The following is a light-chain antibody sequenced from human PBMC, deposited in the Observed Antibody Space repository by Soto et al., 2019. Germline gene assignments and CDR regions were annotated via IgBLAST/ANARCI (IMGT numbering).Light chain of an antibody. CDR3: SSYTGSNTMV. CDR2: DVS. CDR1: SSDVGSYNY. J-gene: IGLJ2*01. V-gene: IGLV2-14*01. Sequence: QSALTQPASVSGSPGQSITISCTGTSSDVGSYNYVSWYQQHPGKAPKVLIYDVSNRPSGVSDRFSGSKSGNTASLTISGLQAEDEAAYYCSSYTGSNTMVLGGGTKLTVL.